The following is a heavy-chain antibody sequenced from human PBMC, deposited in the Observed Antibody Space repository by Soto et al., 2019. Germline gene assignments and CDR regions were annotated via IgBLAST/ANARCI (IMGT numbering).Heavy chain of an antibody. D-gene: IGHD3-10*02. V-gene: IGHV4-30-4*08. CDR2: IFLSGET. CDR1: GASISSGDYY. Sequence: QVQLQESGPGRVKPSETLSLTCTVSGASISSGDYYWSWIRQSTGKGLQWNCYIFLSGETYYTPSLESRISISIDASMNQFPLNLNSVTAADTSVYFCAMSHYVWGAFDVWGRGTVVTVSA. J-gene: IGHJ3*01. CDR3: AMSHYVWGAFDV.